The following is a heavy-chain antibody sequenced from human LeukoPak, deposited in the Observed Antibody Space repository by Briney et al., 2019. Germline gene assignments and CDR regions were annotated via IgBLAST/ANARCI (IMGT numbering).Heavy chain of an antibody. CDR3: AKDLGYSSSSFAFDY. CDR1: GFTFDDYT. Sequence: PGGSPRLSCAASGFTFDDYTMHWVRQAPGKGLEWVSLISWDGGSTYYADSVKGRFTISRDNSKNSLYLQMNSLRTEDTALYYCAKDLGYSSSSFAFDYWGQGTLVTVSS. J-gene: IGHJ4*02. V-gene: IGHV3-43*01. CDR2: ISWDGGST. D-gene: IGHD6-6*01.